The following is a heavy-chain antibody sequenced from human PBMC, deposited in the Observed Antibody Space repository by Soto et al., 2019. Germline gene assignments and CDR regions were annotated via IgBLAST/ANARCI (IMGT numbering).Heavy chain of an antibody. CDR2: ITDSGGSK. CDR1: GFTFSSYA. Sequence: GGSLRLSCAASGFTFSSYAMSWVRQAPGKGLEWVAVITDSGGSKYYADSVKGRFTISRDNSKNTLYLQMNSLRAEDTAVYYCAKDGPPGRYFDWFVNWFDPWGQGTLVTVSS. V-gene: IGHV3-23*01. J-gene: IGHJ5*02. D-gene: IGHD3-9*01. CDR3: AKDGPPGRYFDWFVNWFDP.